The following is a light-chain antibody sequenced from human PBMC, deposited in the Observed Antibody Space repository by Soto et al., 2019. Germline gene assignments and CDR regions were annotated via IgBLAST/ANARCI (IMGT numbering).Light chain of an antibody. CDR1: QTISSW. V-gene: IGKV1-5*01. J-gene: IGKJ5*01. CDR3: QQLFDSPIT. CDR2: AAS. Sequence: DIQMTQSPSTLSASVGDIVTITCRASQTISSWLAWYQVKPGKAPKLLIYAASTLESGVPSRFSATVSGTEFSLTITSLQPEDFATYYCQQLFDSPITFGQGTRLEIK.